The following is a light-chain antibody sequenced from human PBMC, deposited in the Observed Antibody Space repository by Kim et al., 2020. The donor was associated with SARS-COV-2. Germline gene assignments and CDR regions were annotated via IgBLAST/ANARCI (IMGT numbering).Light chain of an antibody. J-gene: IGKJ5*01. CDR3: QQRYNWQIT. CDR1: QSVARQ. Sequence: EIVLTQSPATLSLSPGERATLSCRASQSVARQLAWYQQNPGQAPRLLIYDASDRATGIPARFSGSGSGTDYTLTITSLEPEDFAVYYCQQRYNWQITFGQGTRLEIK. CDR2: DAS. V-gene: IGKV3-11*01.